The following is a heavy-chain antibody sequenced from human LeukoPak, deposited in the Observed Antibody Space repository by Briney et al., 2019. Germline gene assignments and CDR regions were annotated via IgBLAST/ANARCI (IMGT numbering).Heavy chain of an antibody. J-gene: IGHJ4*02. CDR1: GYTFTNYA. CDR2: ISTYNGET. V-gene: IGHV1-18*01. CDR3: ARGKGGRDY. D-gene: IGHD3-16*01. Sequence: GASVKVSCKASGYTFTNYAITWVRQAPGQGFEWMGWISTYNGETAYAQKLQGRVTMTTDTSTTTAYMELRSLRSDDAAVYYCARGKGGRDYWGQRTLVTVSS.